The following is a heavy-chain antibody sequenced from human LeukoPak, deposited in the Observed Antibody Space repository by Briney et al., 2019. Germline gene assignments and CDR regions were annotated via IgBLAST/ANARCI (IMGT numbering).Heavy chain of an antibody. Sequence: GFLRLSCAATGFTFSESWMSWVRQAPGKGLEWVANMNEDGSEKDYVDSVKGRFTISRDNARKSLYLQMSSLRAEDTAVYYCATYTHWVAGDVWGQGTTVTVSS. CDR1: GFTFSESW. V-gene: IGHV3-7*01. D-gene: IGHD3-16*01. CDR3: ATYTHWVAGDV. J-gene: IGHJ6*02. CDR2: MNEDGSEK.